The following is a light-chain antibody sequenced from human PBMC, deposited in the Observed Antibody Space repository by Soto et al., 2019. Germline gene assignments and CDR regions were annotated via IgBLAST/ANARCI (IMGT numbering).Light chain of an antibody. CDR2: EVS. CDR1: SSDVGGYNY. CDR3: SSYTSSSTLDD. Sequence: QSALTQPASVSGSPGQSITFSCTGTSSDVGGYNYVSWYQQHPGKAPKLMIYEVSNRPSGVSNRFSGSKSGNTASLTISGLQAEDEADYYCSSYTSSSTLDDFGTGTKLTVL. J-gene: IGLJ1*01. V-gene: IGLV2-14*01.